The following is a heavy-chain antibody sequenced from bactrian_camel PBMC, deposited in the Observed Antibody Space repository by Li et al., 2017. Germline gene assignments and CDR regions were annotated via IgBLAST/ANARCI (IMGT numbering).Heavy chain of an antibody. Sequence: VQLVESGGGLVQPGGSLRLSCAASGFTFSSYGMSWVRQAPGKGLEWVSTINGGGGSTSYADSVKGRFTISKDNAKNMLYLQMNDLKPEDTAVYYCAADSIRPACGWYPVSPLDAWGQGTQVTVS. V-gene: IGHV3S42*01. CDR3: AADSIRPACGWYPVSPLDA. CDR1: GFTFSSYG. D-gene: IGHD5*01. J-gene: IGHJ3*01. CDR2: INGGGGST.